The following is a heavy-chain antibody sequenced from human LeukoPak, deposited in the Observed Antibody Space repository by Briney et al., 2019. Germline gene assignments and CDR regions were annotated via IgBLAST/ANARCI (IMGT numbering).Heavy chain of an antibody. D-gene: IGHD1-14*01. CDR3: ASTPGLHWFDP. V-gene: IGHV4-59*08. CDR1: GGSISSYY. CDR2: IYYSGST. Sequence: PSETLSLTCTVSGGSISSYYWSWIRQPPGKGLEWIGYIYYSGSTNYNPSLKSRVTISVDTSKNQFSLKLSSVTAADTAVYYCASTPGLHWFDPWGQGTLVTVSS. J-gene: IGHJ5*02.